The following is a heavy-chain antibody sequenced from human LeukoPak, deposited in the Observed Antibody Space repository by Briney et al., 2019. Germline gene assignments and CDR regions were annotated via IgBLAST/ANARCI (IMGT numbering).Heavy chain of an antibody. D-gene: IGHD3-3*01. CDR1: GFTFSTYA. V-gene: IGHV3-23*01. CDR3: ARNWRPDT. CDR2: INTSGGGT. Sequence: PGWSVRLSCAASGFTFSTYALGWVRQSPGKGLEWVSVINTSGGGTYYTESVQGRFTISRDNTKDTLYLQMNSLRVEDTAVYYCARNWRPDTWGQGTLVTVSS. J-gene: IGHJ1*01.